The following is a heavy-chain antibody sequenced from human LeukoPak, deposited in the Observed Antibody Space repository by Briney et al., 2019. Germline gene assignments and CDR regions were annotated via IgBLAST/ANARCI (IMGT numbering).Heavy chain of an antibody. CDR1: GYSISSGYY. CDR3: ARVPLHYDILTGYYNRWFDP. J-gene: IGHJ5*02. V-gene: IGHV4-38-2*01. D-gene: IGHD3-9*01. CDR2: IYHSAST. Sequence: PSETLSLTCAVSGYSISSGYYWGWIRQPPGKGPEWIGNIYHSASTYYNPSLKSRVTISVDTSKNQFSLKLSSVTAADTAVYYCARVPLHYDILTGYYNRWFDPWGQGTLVTVSS.